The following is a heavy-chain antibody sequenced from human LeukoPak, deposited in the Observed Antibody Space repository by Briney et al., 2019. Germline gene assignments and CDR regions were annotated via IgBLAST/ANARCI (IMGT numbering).Heavy chain of an antibody. Sequence: GASVKVSCKASGYTFTSYGISWVRQAPGQGLEWMGWISAYNGNTNYAQKLQGRVTMTTDTSTSTAYMELRSLRSDDTAVYYCARDQGYCSSTSCPHRGWFDPWGQGTLVTVSS. CDR3: ARDQGYCSSTSCPHRGWFDP. CDR1: GYTFTSYG. D-gene: IGHD2-2*01. V-gene: IGHV1-18*01. CDR2: ISAYNGNT. J-gene: IGHJ5*02.